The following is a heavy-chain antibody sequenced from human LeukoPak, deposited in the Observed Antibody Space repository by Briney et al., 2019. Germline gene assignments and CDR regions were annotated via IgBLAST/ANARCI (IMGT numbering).Heavy chain of an antibody. Sequence: PSETLSLTCAVSGASISGSGYYLGWLRQPPGTGLEWIGNIYYTGNTYYNASLQSRVTISIDTSKNQFSLRLNSVTAADTAMYYCAKSGGYGLIDYWGQGTLVTVSS. J-gene: IGHJ4*02. CDR3: AKSGGYGLIDY. CDR2: IYYTGNT. D-gene: IGHD1-26*01. V-gene: IGHV4-39*01. CDR1: GASISGSGYY.